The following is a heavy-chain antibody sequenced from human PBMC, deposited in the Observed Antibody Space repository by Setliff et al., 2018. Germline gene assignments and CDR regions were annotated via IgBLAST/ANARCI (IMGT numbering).Heavy chain of an antibody. V-gene: IGHV3-30-3*01. D-gene: IGHD6-19*01. Sequence: TGGSLRLSCAASGFTFTNYIIHWVRQAPGKGLEWVAVMSLDETNKYYADSVRGRFTISRDISKNTLYLQMNSLRPEDTAVYYCAKDSLSGWSAVDYWGQGTLVTVS. CDR1: GFTFTNYI. J-gene: IGHJ4*02. CDR2: MSLDETNK. CDR3: AKDSLSGWSAVDY.